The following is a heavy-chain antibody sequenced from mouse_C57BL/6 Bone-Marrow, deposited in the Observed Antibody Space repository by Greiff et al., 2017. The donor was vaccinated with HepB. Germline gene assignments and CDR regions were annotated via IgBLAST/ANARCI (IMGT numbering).Heavy chain of an antibody. J-gene: IGHJ3*01. Sequence: VQLQQPGTELVKPGASVKLSCKASGYTFTSYWMHWVQQRPGQGLEWIGNINPSNSGTNYNEKFKSKATLTVDKSSSTAYMQLSSLTSEDSAVYYCARMGFDYYGSSWFAYWGQGTLVTVSA. CDR3: ARMGFDYYGSSWFAY. V-gene: IGHV1-53*01. CDR2: INPSNSGT. D-gene: IGHD1-1*01. CDR1: GYTFTSYW.